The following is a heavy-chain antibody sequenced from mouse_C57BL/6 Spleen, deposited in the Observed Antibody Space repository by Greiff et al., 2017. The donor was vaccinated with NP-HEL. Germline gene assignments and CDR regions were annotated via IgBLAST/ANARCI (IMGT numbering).Heavy chain of an antibody. J-gene: IGHJ2*01. CDR3: ARDQLGHYFDY. CDR2: IDPSDSYT. Sequence: QVQLKQPGAELVMPGASVKLSCKASGYTFTSYWMHWVKQRPGQGLEWIGEIDPSDSYTNYNQKFKGKSTLTVDKSSSTAYMQLSSLTSEDSAVYYCARDQLGHYFDYWGQGTTLTVSS. D-gene: IGHD4-1*02. CDR1: GYTFTSYW. V-gene: IGHV1-69*01.